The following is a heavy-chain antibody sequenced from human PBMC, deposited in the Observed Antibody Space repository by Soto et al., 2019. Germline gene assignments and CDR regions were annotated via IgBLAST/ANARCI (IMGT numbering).Heavy chain of an antibody. CDR3: AKDLIRGDGYEDPDY. Sequence: VGSLRLSCAASGFIFSNDAMFWFRQARVKGLEWVSTIYAAGGSKYYVDSVKGRFTISRDNSRDTLFLQMDSLRVEDTAMYFCAKDLIRGDGYEDPDYWGQGTLVTVSS. J-gene: IGHJ4*02. CDR2: IYAAGGSK. V-gene: IGHV3-23*01. D-gene: IGHD3-10*01. CDR1: GFIFSNDA.